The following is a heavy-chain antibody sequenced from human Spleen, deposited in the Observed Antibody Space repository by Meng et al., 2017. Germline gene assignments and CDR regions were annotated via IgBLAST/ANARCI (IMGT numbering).Heavy chain of an antibody. J-gene: IGHJ4*02. CDR2: ISASNGNT. CDR3: ISDYGGKSVSDY. Sequence: QVQLVQSGAEVKNPGASVKASDYTLSSYGINWVRQAPGQGLEWMGWISASNGNTKYAQKLQGRVTMTTDTSTNTAYMELRGLRSDDTAVYYCISDYGGKSVSDYWGQGTLVTVSS. V-gene: IGHV1-18*01. D-gene: IGHD4-23*01. CDR1: DYTLSSYG.